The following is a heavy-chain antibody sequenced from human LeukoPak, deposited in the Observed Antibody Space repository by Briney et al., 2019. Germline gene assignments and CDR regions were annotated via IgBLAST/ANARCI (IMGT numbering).Heavy chain of an antibody. Sequence: PGGSLRLSCAASGFTFSDYAMTWVRQAPGRGLEWVAGIDSDLGRTHFADSMKGRFTIYRDNSKNTLYLQMNSLRAEDTAVYYCAKEQTYDFWSGCAPTVMPLVYWGQGTLVTVSS. CDR3: AKEQTYDFWSGCAPTVMPLVY. D-gene: IGHD3-3*01. CDR2: IDSDLGRT. V-gene: IGHV3-23*01. J-gene: IGHJ4*02. CDR1: GFTFSDYA.